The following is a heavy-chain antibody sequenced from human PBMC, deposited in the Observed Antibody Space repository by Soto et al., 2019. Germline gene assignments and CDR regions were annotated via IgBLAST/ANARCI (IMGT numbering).Heavy chain of an antibody. CDR3: ASDGLIPGDDYAGMDV. V-gene: IGHV6-1*01. Sequence: SQTLSLTCAISGDSVSSNSAAWNWIRQSPSRGLEWLGRTYYRSKWYNDYAVSVKSRITINPDTSKNQFSLQLNSVTPEETAVSYCASDGLIPGDDYAGMDVWGLGTTVTV. CDR2: TYYRSKWYN. J-gene: IGHJ6*02. D-gene: IGHD3-16*01. CDR1: GDSVSSNSAA.